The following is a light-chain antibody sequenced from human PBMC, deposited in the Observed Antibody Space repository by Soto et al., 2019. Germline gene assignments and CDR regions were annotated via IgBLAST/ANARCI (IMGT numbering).Light chain of an antibody. Sequence: QSALTQPASVSGSPGQSITISCTGTSSDVGGYNYVSWYQQHPGKAPKLMIYDVRNRPSGVSNRFSGSKSVNTASLTISGLQAEDEADYYCSSYTTIGTYVFGTGTKVTV. CDR1: SSDVGGYNY. CDR2: DVR. CDR3: SSYTTIGTYV. V-gene: IGLV2-14*01. J-gene: IGLJ1*01.